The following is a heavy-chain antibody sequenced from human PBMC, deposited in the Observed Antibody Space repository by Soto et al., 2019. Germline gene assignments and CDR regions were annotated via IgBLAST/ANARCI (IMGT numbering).Heavy chain of an antibody. CDR3: ARDSGYELVDYGMDV. D-gene: IGHD5-12*01. J-gene: IGHJ6*02. CDR2: ISYDGSNK. Sequence: QVQLVESGGGVVQPGRSLRLSCAASGFTFSSYAMHWVRQAPGKGLEWVAVISYDGSNKYYADSVKGRFTISRDNSKNTLYLQMNSLRAEDTAVYYCARDSGYELVDYGMDVWGQGTTVTVSS. V-gene: IGHV3-30-3*01. CDR1: GFTFSSYA.